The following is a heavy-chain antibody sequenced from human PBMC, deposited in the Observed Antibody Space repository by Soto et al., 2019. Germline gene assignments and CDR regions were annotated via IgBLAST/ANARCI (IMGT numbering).Heavy chain of an antibody. CDR2: IYYSGST. D-gene: IGHD6-13*01. V-gene: IGHV4-59*08. Sequence: SETLSLTCTVSGDSINTYYWSWIRQPPGKGLEWIGYIYYSGSTNYNPSLKSRVTILVDTSKNQFSLKLTSVTAADTAVYYCAGYQMRARAPAFDYWGQGILVTVSS. CDR1: GDSINTYY. J-gene: IGHJ4*02. CDR3: AGYQMRARAPAFDY.